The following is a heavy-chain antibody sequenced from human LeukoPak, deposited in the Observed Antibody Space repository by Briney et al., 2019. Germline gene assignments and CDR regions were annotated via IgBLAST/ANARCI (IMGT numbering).Heavy chain of an antibody. D-gene: IGHD4-11*01. J-gene: IGHJ5*02. Sequence: GGSLRLSCAASGLTFSSYNMNWVRQAPGKGLEWVSSISSSSSYIYYADSVKGRFTISRDNAKNSLYLQMNSLRAEDTAVYYCARVTRSNHYSNYIPSFGQLTWSDPWGQGTLVTVSS. CDR3: ARVTRSNHYSNYIPSFGQLTWSDP. V-gene: IGHV3-21*01. CDR2: ISSSSSYI. CDR1: GLTFSSYN.